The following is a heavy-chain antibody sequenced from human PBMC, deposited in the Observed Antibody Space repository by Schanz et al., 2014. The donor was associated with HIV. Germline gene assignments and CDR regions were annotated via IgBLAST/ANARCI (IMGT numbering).Heavy chain of an antibody. D-gene: IGHD4-17*01. V-gene: IGHV3-33*01. CDR2: IWHDGSSK. CDR3: ARGGLRWHPEWLDS. Sequence: QVQLVESGGGVVQPGRSLRLSCAASGFTFSSYGMHWVRQAPGKGLEWVAVIWHDGSSKYYADSVKGRFAISRDNSKNTLYLQMNSLRAEDTAVYYCARGGLRWHPEWLDSWGQGTLVTVSS. J-gene: IGHJ5*01. CDR1: GFTFSSYG.